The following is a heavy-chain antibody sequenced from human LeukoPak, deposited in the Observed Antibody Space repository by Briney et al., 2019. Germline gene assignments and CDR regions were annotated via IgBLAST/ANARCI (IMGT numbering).Heavy chain of an antibody. V-gene: IGHV3-11*04. D-gene: IGHD5-18*01. Sequence: PGGSLRLSCAASGFTFSDYYMSWIRQAPGKGLEWVSYISSSGSTIYYADSVKGRFTISRDNAKNSLYLQMNSLRNEDTAVYFCAKDLSGGYHSYYFDFWGQGTPVTVSS. J-gene: IGHJ4*02. CDR1: GFTFSDYY. CDR2: ISSSGSTI. CDR3: AKDLSGGYHSYYFDF.